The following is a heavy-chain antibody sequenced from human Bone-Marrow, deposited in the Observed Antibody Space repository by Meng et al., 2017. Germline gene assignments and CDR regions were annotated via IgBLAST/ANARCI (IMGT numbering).Heavy chain of an antibody. CDR3: AREGGPDKWFDP. CDR2: LNPNGGGT. D-gene: IGHD2-15*01. J-gene: IGHJ5*02. Sequence: QVQLVQSGAEVKKPGASVTVSCKASGYTFTGYYIHWVRQAPGQGLEWMGWLNPNGGGTYYAQQFQGRVTMTRDTSINTAYLELSRLTSADTAVYYCAREGGPDKWFDPWGQGTLVTGSS. CDR1: GYTFTGYY. V-gene: IGHV1-2*02.